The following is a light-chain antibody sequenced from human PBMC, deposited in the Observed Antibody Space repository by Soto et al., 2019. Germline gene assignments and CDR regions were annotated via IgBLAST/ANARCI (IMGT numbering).Light chain of an antibody. CDR1: QDIGNF. CDR2: DAS. CDR3: QQRSMRPPYT. J-gene: IGKJ2*01. Sequence: DIQMTQSLPTLSASVGDRVTITCQASQDIGNFLSWYQQKPGKVPKLLIFDASNLETGVPSRFSGSGSGTDFTFTISSVEPEDFAVYYCQQRSMRPPYTFGQGTKLVIQ. V-gene: IGKV1-33*01.